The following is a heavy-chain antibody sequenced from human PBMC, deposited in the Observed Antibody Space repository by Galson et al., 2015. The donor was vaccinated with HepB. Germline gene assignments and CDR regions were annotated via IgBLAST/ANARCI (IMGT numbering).Heavy chain of an antibody. Sequence: LRLSCAASGFRFSDYWMSWVRQAPGKGLEWVANIGPDGSEKHYVDSVEGRFTISRDNAKNSLYLQMNSLRAEDTAVHYCVTNGRWSHDYWGRGTLVTVSS. CDR2: IGPDGSEK. CDR3: VTNGRWSHDY. J-gene: IGHJ4*02. CDR1: GFRFSDYW. D-gene: IGHD6-13*01. V-gene: IGHV3-7*03.